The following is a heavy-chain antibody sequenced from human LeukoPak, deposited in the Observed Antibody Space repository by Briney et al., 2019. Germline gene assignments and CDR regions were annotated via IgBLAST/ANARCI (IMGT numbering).Heavy chain of an antibody. J-gene: IGHJ6*02. CDR2: ITYSGST. Sequence: SETLSLTCTVSGGSISSDYWSWVRQPPGKGLEWIGYITYSGSTNYNPSLKSRVTISVDTSKKQFSLKLSSVTAADTAVYYCARDARYYGSGTYWDVWGQGTTVIVSS. V-gene: IGHV4-59*01. CDR3: ARDARYYGSGTYWDV. D-gene: IGHD3-10*01. CDR1: GGSISSDY.